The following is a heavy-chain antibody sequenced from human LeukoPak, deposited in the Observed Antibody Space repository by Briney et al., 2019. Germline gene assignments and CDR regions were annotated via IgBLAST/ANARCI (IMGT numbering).Heavy chain of an antibody. Sequence: GGSLRLSCAASGVTFSSSWMTWVRQAPGKGLEWVANIRQDGGEKYYVDSVKGRFTISRDNAKNSLYLQMNSLRAGDTAVYYCARDRLRYSSSWYLGYYYYGMDVWGQGTTVTVSS. J-gene: IGHJ6*02. CDR2: IRQDGGEK. V-gene: IGHV3-7*01. CDR3: ARDRLRYSSSWYLGYYYYGMDV. D-gene: IGHD6-13*01. CDR1: GVTFSSSW.